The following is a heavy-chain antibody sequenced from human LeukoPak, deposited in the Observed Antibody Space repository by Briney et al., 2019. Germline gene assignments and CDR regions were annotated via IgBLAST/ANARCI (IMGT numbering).Heavy chain of an antibody. CDR2: ISSSSSNI. J-gene: IGHJ4*02. CDR3: VYFDWLLPTVN. V-gene: IGHV3-48*01. Sequence: GGSLRLSCAASGFTFSSYSMNWVRQAPGKGLEWVSYISSSSSNIYYADSVKGRFTISRDNAKNSLYLQMNSLRAEDTAVYYCVYFDWLLPTVNWGQGTLVTVSS. CDR1: GFTFSSYS. D-gene: IGHD3-9*01.